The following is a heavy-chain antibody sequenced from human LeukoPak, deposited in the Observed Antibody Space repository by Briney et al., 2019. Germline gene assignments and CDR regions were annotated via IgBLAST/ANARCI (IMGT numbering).Heavy chain of an antibody. CDR2: ISIGGSTI. Sequence: GGSLRLSCAVSGFTFRRFSMNWVRQVPGQGLEWVSYISIGGSTIYYGDSVQGRFTISRDDAKNSLYLQMHSLRVEDTAVYYCARDRSGDYCNLYYMDIWGKGTTVTVSS. J-gene: IGHJ6*03. V-gene: IGHV3-48*01. CDR3: ARDRSGDYCNLYYMDI. D-gene: IGHD4-11*01. CDR1: GFTFRRFS.